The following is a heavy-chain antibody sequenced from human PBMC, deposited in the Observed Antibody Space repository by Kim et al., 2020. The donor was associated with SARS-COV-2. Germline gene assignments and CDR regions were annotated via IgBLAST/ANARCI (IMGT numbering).Heavy chain of an antibody. J-gene: IGHJ6*02. Sequence: SETLSLTCTVSGGPISSSSYYWGWIRQPPGKGLEWIGSIYYSGSTYYNPSLKSRVTISVDTSKNQFSLKLSSVTAADTAVYYCARHNGGLRYFDPFYGMDVWGQGTTVTVSS. D-gene: IGHD3-9*01. CDR1: GGPISSSSYY. CDR2: IYYSGST. V-gene: IGHV4-39*01. CDR3: ARHNGGLRYFDPFYGMDV.